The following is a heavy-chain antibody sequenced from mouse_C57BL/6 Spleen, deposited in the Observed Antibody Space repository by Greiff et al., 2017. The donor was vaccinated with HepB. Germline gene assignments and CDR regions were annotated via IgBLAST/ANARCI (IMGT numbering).Heavy chain of an antibody. V-gene: IGHV5-4*01. Sequence: EVQLVESGGGLVKPGGSLKLSCAASGFTFSSYAMSWVRQTPEKRLEWVATISDGGSYTYYPDNVKGRFTISRDNAKNTLYLQMSHLKSEDTAMYYCARDRDGNYDYYAKDCWGQGTSVTVSS. CDR2: ISDGGSYT. D-gene: IGHD2-1*01. J-gene: IGHJ4*01. CDR3: ARDRDGNYDYYAKDC. CDR1: GFTFSSYA.